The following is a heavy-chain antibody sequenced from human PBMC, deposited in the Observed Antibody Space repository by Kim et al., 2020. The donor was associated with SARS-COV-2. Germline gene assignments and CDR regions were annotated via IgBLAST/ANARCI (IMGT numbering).Heavy chain of an antibody. J-gene: IGHJ4*02. Sequence: ESMKGRFTISRDNSKNTLYLQMNSLRAEDTAVYYCAKSIRMITFGGVKDYWGQGTLVTVSS. CDR3: AKSIRMITFGGVKDY. V-gene: IGHV3-23*01. D-gene: IGHD3-16*01.